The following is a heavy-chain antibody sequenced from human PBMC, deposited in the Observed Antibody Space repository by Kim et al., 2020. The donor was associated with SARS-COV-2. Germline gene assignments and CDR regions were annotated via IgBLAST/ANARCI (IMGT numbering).Heavy chain of an antibody. V-gene: IGHV3-23*01. CDR1: GFTFSDYA. J-gene: IGHJ4*02. Sequence: GGSLRLSCAASGFTFSDYAMTWVRQAPGKGLEWVSTIRYTGSDKYYADSVKGRFTISRDNSKNTLDLQMNSLRAEDTAVYFYAKTSSGGWYLDYWGRGTLVTVSP. CDR3: AKTSSGGWYLDY. CDR2: IRYTGSDK. D-gene: IGHD6-19*01.